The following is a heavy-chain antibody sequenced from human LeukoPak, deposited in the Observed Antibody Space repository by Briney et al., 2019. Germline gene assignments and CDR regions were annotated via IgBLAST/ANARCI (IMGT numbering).Heavy chain of an antibody. V-gene: IGHV3-15*01. J-gene: IGHJ4*02. CDR2: ITSKTDGRTT. Sequence: GRSLRLSCAASGFTFSNASMTWGRQAPGKGLEWVGRITSKTDGRTTDYAATVKCRFTISRDDSKNTLYLQMNRLKTEDTAVYYCTREAVTANGYFDYWGQGTLVTVSS. D-gene: IGHD2-21*02. CDR3: TREAVTANGYFDY. CDR1: GFTFSNAS.